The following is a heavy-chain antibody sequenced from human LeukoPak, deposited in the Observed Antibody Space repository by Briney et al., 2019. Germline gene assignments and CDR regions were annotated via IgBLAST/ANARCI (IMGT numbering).Heavy chain of an antibody. Sequence: GESLNISCKGSGYSFTNYWIAWVRQMPGRGLEWMVIINPSDSDTSYSPSFQGQVTISADKSISTAYLQWSSLKASDSAMFYCARAWNFDYWGQGTLVTVSS. J-gene: IGHJ4*02. CDR1: GYSFTNYW. V-gene: IGHV5-51*01. CDR2: INPSDSDT. CDR3: ARAWNFDY. D-gene: IGHD1-1*01.